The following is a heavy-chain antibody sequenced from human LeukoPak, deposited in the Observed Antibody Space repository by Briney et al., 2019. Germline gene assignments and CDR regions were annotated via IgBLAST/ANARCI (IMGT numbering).Heavy chain of an antibody. J-gene: IGHJ5*02. CDR2: INPKSGGT. V-gene: IGHV1-2*02. CDR1: EYTFTGYF. D-gene: IGHD2-8*02. Sequence: ASVKVSCKAFEYTFTGYFMHWVRRAPGQGLEWMGWINPKSGGTNYALKFQGRVTMTRDTSISTAYMELSGLRSDDTAVYYCARDLTDNWFDPWGQGTLVTVSS. CDR3: ARDLTDNWFDP.